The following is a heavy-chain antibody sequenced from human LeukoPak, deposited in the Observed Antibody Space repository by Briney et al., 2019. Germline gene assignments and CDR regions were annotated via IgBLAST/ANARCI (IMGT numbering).Heavy chain of an antibody. CDR3: SRGAARMVEMGTIISFEY. Sequence: GGSLRLSCAASGFTFSDHYMSWIRQAAGEGLEWVSYISSGNTTYYADSVKGRFTISRDNAKNTLYLQMNTLRVEDTAVYYCSRGAARMVEMGTIISFEYWGQGTLVTVSS. V-gene: IGHV3-11*04. CDR1: GFTFSDHY. D-gene: IGHD5-24*01. J-gene: IGHJ4*02. CDR2: ISSGNTT.